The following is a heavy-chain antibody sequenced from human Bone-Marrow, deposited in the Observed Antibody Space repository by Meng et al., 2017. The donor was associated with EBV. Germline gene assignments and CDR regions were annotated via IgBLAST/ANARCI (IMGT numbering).Heavy chain of an antibody. CDR1: GYTFSGYY. CDR2: INPNSGGT. J-gene: IGHJ4*02. Sequence: QVQLVHAGAEVKKPGASVKVSCKASGYTFSGYYMHWVRQAPGQGLEWMGRINPNSGGTNYAQKFQGRVTMSRDTSISTAYMELSRLRSDDTALYYCARDLTNDYFDYWGQGTLVTVSS. V-gene: IGHV1-2*06. CDR3: ARDLTNDYFDY. D-gene: IGHD3-3*01.